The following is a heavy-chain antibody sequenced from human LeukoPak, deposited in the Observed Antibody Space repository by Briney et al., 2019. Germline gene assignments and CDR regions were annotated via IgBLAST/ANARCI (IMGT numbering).Heavy chain of an antibody. V-gene: IGHV1-18*01. CDR3: ARDLDIVVVAAALRHYGLDV. Sequence: ASVKVSCKASGYTFTSYGISWVRQAPGQGLEWMGWISAFTVNTNYAQKFQGRVTMTTDTSTSTVYMDLRNLRSDDTAVYYCARDLDIVVVAAALRHYGLDVWGQGTTVTVSS. CDR1: GYTFTSYG. J-gene: IGHJ6*02. CDR2: ISAFTVNT. D-gene: IGHD2-15*01.